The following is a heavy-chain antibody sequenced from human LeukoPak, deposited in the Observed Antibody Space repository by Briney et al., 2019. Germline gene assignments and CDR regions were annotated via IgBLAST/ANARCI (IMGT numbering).Heavy chain of an antibody. CDR2: TSGSGGST. CDR3: AKVLDYYYYGMDV. J-gene: IGHJ6*02. V-gene: IGHV3-23*01. CDR1: GFTFSNYA. Sequence: PGASLRLSCAASGFTFSNYAMNWVRQAPGKGLEWVSATSGSGGSTYYADSVKGRFTISRDNSKNTVYLQMNILRAEDTAVYYCAKVLDYYYYGMDVWGQGTTVTVSS.